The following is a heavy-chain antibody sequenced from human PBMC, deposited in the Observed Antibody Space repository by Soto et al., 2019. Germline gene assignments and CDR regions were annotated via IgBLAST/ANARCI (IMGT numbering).Heavy chain of an antibody. D-gene: IGHD3-10*01. CDR2: IKSKTDGGTT. V-gene: IGHV3-15*01. CDR1: GFTFSNAW. J-gene: IGHJ4*02. CDR3: TTDSLLYYYGSGRDDY. Sequence: EVQLVESGGGLVKPGGSLRLSCAASGFTFSNAWMSWVRQAPGKGLEWVGRIKSKTDGGTTDYAAHVKGRFTISRDDSNNTLYLQMNSLKTEDTAVYYCTTDSLLYYYGSGRDDYCGQGTLVTVSS.